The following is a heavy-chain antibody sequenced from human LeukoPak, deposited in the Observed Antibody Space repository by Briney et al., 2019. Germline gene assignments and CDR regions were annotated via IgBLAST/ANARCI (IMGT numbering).Heavy chain of an antibody. CDR1: GGSISSSSYY. D-gene: IGHD5-18*01. CDR2: IYYSGST. V-gene: IGHV4-39*07. CDR3: ASSSSRGYSYGYFPTP. J-gene: IGHJ5*02. Sequence: SETLSLTCTVSGGSISSSSYYWGWIRQPPGKGLEWIGSIYYSGSTYYNPSLKSRVTISVDTSKNQFSLKLSSVTAADTAVYYCASSSSRGYSYGYFPTPWGQGTLVTVSS.